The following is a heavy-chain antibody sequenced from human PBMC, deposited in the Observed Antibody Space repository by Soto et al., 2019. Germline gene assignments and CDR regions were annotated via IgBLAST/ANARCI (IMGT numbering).Heavy chain of an antibody. J-gene: IGHJ4*02. Sequence: SETLSRTCTVSGGSMSTSDYYWGWIRQTPGKGLEYIGNIDYRVTASYNPSLESRVTISTDTSKNQFSLKLTSVTATDTAVYICVRGYPWVGSEYWGQGILVT. D-gene: IGHD3-22*01. CDR2: IDYRVTA. CDR1: GGSMSTSDYY. CDR3: VRGYPWVGSEY. V-gene: IGHV4-39*01.